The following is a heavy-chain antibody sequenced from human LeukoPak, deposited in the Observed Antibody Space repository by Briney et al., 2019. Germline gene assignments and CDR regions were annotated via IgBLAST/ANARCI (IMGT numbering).Heavy chain of an antibody. D-gene: IGHD3-22*01. V-gene: IGHV1-18*01. Sequence: VASVKVSCKASGYTFTSYGINWVRQAPGQGLEWMGWISAYNGNTNYAQKLQGRVTMTMDTSTNTAYMELRSLSSDGTAVYYCARRLTDSSGYYPYYYYGMDVWGQGTTVTVSS. J-gene: IGHJ6*02. CDR1: GYTFTSYG. CDR3: ARRLTDSSGYYPYYYYGMDV. CDR2: ISAYNGNT.